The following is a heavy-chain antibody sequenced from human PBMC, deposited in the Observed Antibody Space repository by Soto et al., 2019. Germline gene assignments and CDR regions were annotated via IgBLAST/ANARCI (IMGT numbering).Heavy chain of an antibody. CDR2: ISYDGSKK. CDR1: GFTFSTYG. J-gene: IGHJ3*02. Sequence: QVQLVESGGGVVQPGRSLRLSCAASGFTFSTYGMHWVRQAPGKGQQWVALISYDGSKKYYADSVTGRFTIARDNSKNTVFLQMNSLKAADTALYYCVKYPLVNDSRPCGASHIWGRGTMVTVSS. V-gene: IGHV3-30*18. CDR3: VKYPLVNDSRPCGASHI. D-gene: IGHD3-22*01.